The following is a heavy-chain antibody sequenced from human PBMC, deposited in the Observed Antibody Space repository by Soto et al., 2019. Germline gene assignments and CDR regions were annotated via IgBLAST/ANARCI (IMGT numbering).Heavy chain of an antibody. CDR1: GFTFSDHY. J-gene: IGHJ5*02. CDR2: SRNKANSYST. Sequence: PGGSLRLSCAASGFTFSDHYMDWVRQAPGKGLEWVFRSRNKANSYSTEQAASAKGRFSISRDDSKNSLYLQMNIMKTEDTAVYYCVNDFFGMHXWGQGTTFTVSX. V-gene: IGHV3-72*01. D-gene: IGHD3-3*01. CDR3: VNDFFGMHX.